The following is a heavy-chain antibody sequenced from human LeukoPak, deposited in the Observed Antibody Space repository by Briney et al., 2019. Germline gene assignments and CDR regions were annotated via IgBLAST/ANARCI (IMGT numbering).Heavy chain of an antibody. CDR3: ARDRIAADVRWFDP. CDR1: GFTVSSNY. CDR2: IYSGGST. J-gene: IGHJ5*02. V-gene: IGHV3-53*04. Sequence: PGGSLRLSCTASGFTVSSNYMSWVRQAPGKGLEWVSVIYSGGSTYYADSVKGRFTISRHNSKNTLYLQMNSLRAEDTAVYYCARDRIAADVRWFDPWGQGTLVTVSS. D-gene: IGHD6-13*01.